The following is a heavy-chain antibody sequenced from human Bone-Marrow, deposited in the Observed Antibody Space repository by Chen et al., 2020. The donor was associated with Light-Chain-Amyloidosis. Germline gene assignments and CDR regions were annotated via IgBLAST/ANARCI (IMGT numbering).Heavy chain of an antibody. V-gene: IGHV3-30-3*01. CDR2: ISEDGTKK. D-gene: IGHD3-16*01. J-gene: IGHJ4*02. CDR3: AREGGGVEGRPIDY. Sequence: QVQLVASGGGAVQPGRSLRLSCAASGFRFRNYAMHWVRQTPDKGLEGLAVISEDGTKKFYRDSVQGRFTISRDNSKTTLYMAMDTLTVEDTAIYYCAREGGGVEGRPIDYWGQGALVTVSS. CDR1: GFRFRNYA.